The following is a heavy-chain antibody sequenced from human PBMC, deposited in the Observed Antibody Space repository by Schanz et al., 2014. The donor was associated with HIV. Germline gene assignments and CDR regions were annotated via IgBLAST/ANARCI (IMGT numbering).Heavy chain of an antibody. CDR2: ISDTGTTT. D-gene: IGHD3-22*01. J-gene: IGHJ3*02. V-gene: IGHV3-48*02. CDR1: GFTFSSYA. CDR3: AREDHYDDGTYYQGAFDI. Sequence: EVQLLESGGGLAQPGGSLRLSCAASGFTFSSYAMIWVRQAPGKGLEWVSYISDTGTTTYYADSVNGRFTISRDNAKNSMFLQMNSLRDEDTAVYYCAREDHYDDGTYYQGAFDIWGQGTMVTVSS.